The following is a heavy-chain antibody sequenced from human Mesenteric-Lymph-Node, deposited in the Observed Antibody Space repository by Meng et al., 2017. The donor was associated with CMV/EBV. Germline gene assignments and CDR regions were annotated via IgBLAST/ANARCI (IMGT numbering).Heavy chain of an antibody. CDR2: ISSSSSTI. D-gene: IGHD6-6*01. V-gene: IGHV3-48*01. J-gene: IGHJ4*02. CDR3: ARSGSSPFDY. Sequence: GESLKISCAASGFTFSSYSMNWVRQAPGKGLEWVSYISSSSSTIYYADSVKGRFTISRDNSKNTLYLQMNSLRAEDTAVYYCARSGSSPFDYWGQGTLVTVSS. CDR1: GFTFSSYS.